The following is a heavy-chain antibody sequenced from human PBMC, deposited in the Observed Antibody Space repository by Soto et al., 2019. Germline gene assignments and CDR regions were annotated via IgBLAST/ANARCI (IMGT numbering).Heavy chain of an antibody. CDR1: GYTFTSYG. CDR3: ARDYYYDSKRAFDI. V-gene: IGHV1-18*01. CDR2: ISAYNGNT. J-gene: IGHJ3*02. Sequence: ASVKVSCKASGYTFTSYGISWVRQAPGQGLEWMGWISAYNGNTNYAQKLQGRVTMTTDTSTSTDYMELRSLRSDDTAVYYCARDYYYDSKRAFDIWGQGTMVTVSS. D-gene: IGHD3-22*01.